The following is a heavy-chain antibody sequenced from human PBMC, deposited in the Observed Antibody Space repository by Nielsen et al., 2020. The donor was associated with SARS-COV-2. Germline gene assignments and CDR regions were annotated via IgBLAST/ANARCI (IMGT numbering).Heavy chain of an antibody. J-gene: IGHJ4*02. V-gene: IGHV3-23*01. D-gene: IGHD5-18*01. Sequence: GESLKISCAASGFTFSSYAMSWVRQAPGKGLEWVSAISGSGGSTYCADSVKGRFTISRDNSKNTLYLQMNSLRAEDTAVYYCAKRGIRTSDPFDYWGQGTLVTVSS. CDR3: AKRGIRTSDPFDY. CDR1: GFTFSSYA. CDR2: ISGSGGST.